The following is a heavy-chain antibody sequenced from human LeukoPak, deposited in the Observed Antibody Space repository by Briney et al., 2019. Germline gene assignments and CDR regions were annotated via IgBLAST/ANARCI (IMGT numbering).Heavy chain of an antibody. Sequence: ASVKVSCKASGYTFTGYYMHWVRRAPGQGLEWMGWINPNSGGTNYAQKFQGRVTMTRDTSISTAYMELSRLRSDDTAVYYCARDQDYVWGSYREYYFDYWGQGTLVTVSS. CDR1: GYTFTGYY. J-gene: IGHJ4*02. CDR2: INPNSGGT. D-gene: IGHD3-16*01. CDR3: ARDQDYVWGSYREYYFDY. V-gene: IGHV1-2*02.